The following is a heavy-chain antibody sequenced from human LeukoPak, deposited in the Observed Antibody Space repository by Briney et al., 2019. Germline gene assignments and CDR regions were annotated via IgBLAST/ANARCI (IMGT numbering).Heavy chain of an antibody. Sequence: PSERLSLTCPVSGGSISSSTYYWGWIRQPPGKGLEWIGSIYYSGSTYYNPSLKSRVTISVDTSKNQFSQKLSSVTAADTAVYYCARSGSRTYMLPYYYYYMDVWGKGTTVTVSS. V-gene: IGHV4-39*07. CDR3: ARSGSRTYMLPYYYYYMDV. J-gene: IGHJ6*03. CDR1: GGSISSSTYY. D-gene: IGHD2-8*01. CDR2: IYYSGST.